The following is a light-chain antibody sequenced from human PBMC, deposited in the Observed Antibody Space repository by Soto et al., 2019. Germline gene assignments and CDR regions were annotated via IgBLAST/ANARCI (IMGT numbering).Light chain of an antibody. CDR1: SSNIGAGYD. CDR3: QSYDSSLNASYV. Sequence: QSALTQPPSVSGAPGQRVSISCTGSSSNIGAGYDVHWYQQLPGTAPKLLIYDNMNRPSGVPDRFSGSKSGTSASLAITGLQAEDEADYYCQSYDSSLNASYVFGTGTKVTVL. J-gene: IGLJ1*01. CDR2: DNM. V-gene: IGLV1-40*01.